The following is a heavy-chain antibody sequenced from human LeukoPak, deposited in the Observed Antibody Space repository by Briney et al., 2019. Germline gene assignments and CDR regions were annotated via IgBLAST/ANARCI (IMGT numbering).Heavy chain of an antibody. CDR3: AKTNGYCSGGSCYIIYFQH. CDR2: MSGGGGVT. V-gene: IGHV3-23*01. CDR1: GFTFSSYA. J-gene: IGHJ1*01. Sequence: GGSLRLSCAASGFTFSSYALSWVRQAPGKGLEWVSSMSGGGGVTYYADSVKGRFTISRDNSKNTLYLQMNSLRAEDTAVYYCAKTNGYCSGGSCYIIYFQHWGQGTLVTVSS. D-gene: IGHD2-15*01.